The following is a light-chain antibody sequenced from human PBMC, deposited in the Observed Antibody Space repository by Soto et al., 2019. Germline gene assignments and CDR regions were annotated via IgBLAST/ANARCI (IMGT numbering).Light chain of an antibody. CDR3: QQYGRTSWT. CDR2: GAS. V-gene: IGKV3-20*01. J-gene: IGKJ1*01. CDR1: QSVSTNF. Sequence: EILWTQSPGTLSLSPVELATLSCRATQSVSTNFFAWYQQKPGQAPRLLIYGASTRATGIPDRFSGSGSVTDFTLTISRLDPEDFAVYYCQQYGRTSWTFGQGTKVEIK.